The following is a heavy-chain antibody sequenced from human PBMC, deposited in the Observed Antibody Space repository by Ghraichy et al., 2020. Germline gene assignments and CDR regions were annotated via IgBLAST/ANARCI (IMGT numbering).Heavy chain of an antibody. J-gene: IGHJ3*02. Sequence: GGSLRLSCAASGFTFSSYSMNWVRQAPGKGLEWVSSISSSSSYIYYADSVKGRFTISRDNAKNSLYLQMNSLRAEDTAVYYCSSSGYYSQHAFDIWGQGTMVTVSS. CDR2: ISSSSSYI. CDR3: SSSGYYSQHAFDI. D-gene: IGHD3-22*01. CDR1: GFTFSSYS. V-gene: IGHV3-21*01.